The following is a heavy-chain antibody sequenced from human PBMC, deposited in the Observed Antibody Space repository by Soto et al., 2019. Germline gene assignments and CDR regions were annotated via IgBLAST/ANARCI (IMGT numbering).Heavy chain of an antibody. J-gene: IGHJ5*02. CDR1: GSLFSSHA. D-gene: IGHD4-17*01. Sequence: PAESLTPSCAAFGSLFSSHALGWVRQAPGKGRGWVAAIFSVGGTTFYAGSVKGRFTIARDTSKNTLYLEMDNLRPEDTAVYHWARDQSSTVITFTHFDPWGQGTLVTVSS. V-gene: IGHV3-30*04. CDR3: ARDQSSTVITFTHFDP. CDR2: IFSVGGTT.